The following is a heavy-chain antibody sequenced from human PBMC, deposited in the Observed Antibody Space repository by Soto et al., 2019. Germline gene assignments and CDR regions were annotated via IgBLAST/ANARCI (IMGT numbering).Heavy chain of an antibody. J-gene: IGHJ4*02. D-gene: IGHD2-15*01. V-gene: IGHV1-18*04. CDR3: TRDERQSCGNLGCYHFDY. CDR1: GYTFNTYL. Sequence: VQLLQSGSEMRKPGASVRISCKASGYTFNTYLISGMSWVRQAPGQGLEWVGWTNAYSGESNNAEKFEGRITVTADKSTNTVYLDLSPLGPDDSAVYFCTRDERQSCGNLGCYHFDYRGQGTLVTVSS. CDR2: TNAYSGES.